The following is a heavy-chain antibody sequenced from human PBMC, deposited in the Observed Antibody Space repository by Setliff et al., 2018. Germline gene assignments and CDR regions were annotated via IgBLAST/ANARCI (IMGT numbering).Heavy chain of an antibody. D-gene: IGHD1-26*01. J-gene: IGHJ6*03. CDR3: ARAEASIVGEVYYYMDV. CDR1: GGSISSSNW. CDR2: IYHTGST. Sequence: PSETLSLTCAVSGGSISSSNWWSWVRQPPGKGLEWIGEIYHTGSTNYNPSLKSRLTISVDKSKNQFSLRLSSVTAADTAVYYCARAEASIVGEVYYYMDVWGKGTTVTVSS. V-gene: IGHV4-4*02.